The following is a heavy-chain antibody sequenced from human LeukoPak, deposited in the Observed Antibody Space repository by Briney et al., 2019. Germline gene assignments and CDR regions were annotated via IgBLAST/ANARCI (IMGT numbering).Heavy chain of an antibody. V-gene: IGHV1-2*02. J-gene: IGHJ4*02. D-gene: IGHD6-13*01. CDR1: GYTFTGYY. CDR3: ARVRVAAASDPDY. Sequence: ASVKVSCKASGYTFTGYYMHWVRQAPGQGLEWMGWINPNSGGTNYAQKFQGRVTMTRDTSISTAYMELSRLRSDDTAVYYCARVRVAAASDPDYWGQGTLVTVSS. CDR2: INPNSGGT.